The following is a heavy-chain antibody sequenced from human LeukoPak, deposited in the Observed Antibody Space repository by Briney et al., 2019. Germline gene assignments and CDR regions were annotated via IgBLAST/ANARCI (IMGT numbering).Heavy chain of an antibody. J-gene: IGHJ4*02. Sequence: PSETLSLTCAVYGGSFSGYYWSWIRQPPGKGLEWIGEINHSGSTNYNPSLKSRVTISVDTSKNQFSLKLSSVTAADTAVYYSATTAEWLGTYYFDYWGQGTLVTVSS. CDR3: ATTAEWLGTYYFDY. CDR1: GGSFSGYY. CDR2: INHSGST. V-gene: IGHV4-34*01. D-gene: IGHD6-19*01.